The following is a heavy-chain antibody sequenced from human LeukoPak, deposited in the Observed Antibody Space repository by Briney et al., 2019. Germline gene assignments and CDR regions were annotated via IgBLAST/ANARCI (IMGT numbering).Heavy chain of an antibody. J-gene: IGHJ6*02. Sequence: PSETLSLTCTVSGASISSYSWSWIRQPQGKGLEWFGYIYYSGSTTYNPSIKSRVTISVDTSKNQFSLKLSSVTAADTAVYYCARYLIAAAGTGYYYYGMDVWGQGTTVTVSS. CDR3: ARYLIAAAGTGYYYYGMDV. V-gene: IGHV4-59*01. CDR1: GASISSYS. CDR2: IYYSGST. D-gene: IGHD6-13*01.